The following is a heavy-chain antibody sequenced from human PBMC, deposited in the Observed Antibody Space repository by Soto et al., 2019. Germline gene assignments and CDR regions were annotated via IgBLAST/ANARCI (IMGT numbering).Heavy chain of an antibody. J-gene: IGHJ3*02. D-gene: IGHD2-8*01. CDR2: IYHSGST. V-gene: IGHV4-4*02. Sequence: QVQLQESGPGLVKPSGTLSLTCAVSSGSISSSNWWSWVRQPPGKGLEWIGEIYHSGSTNYNPSLKSRVTKSVDKSENHFSLKLSSVTAADTAVYYCAMRKLGYGTNGVCPTGFDIWGQGTMVTVSS. CDR3: AMRKLGYGTNGVCPTGFDI. CDR1: SGSISSSNW.